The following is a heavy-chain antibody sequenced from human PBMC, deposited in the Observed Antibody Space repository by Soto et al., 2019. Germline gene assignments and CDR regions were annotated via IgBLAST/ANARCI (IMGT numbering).Heavy chain of an antibody. CDR2: IIPIFGTA. CDR1: GGTFSSYA. J-gene: IGHJ4*02. Sequence: ASVKVSCKASGGTFSSYAISWVRQAPGQGLEWMGGIIPIFGTANYAQKFQGRVTITADESTSTAYMELSSLRSEDTAVYYCARGRKVATMGSFDYWGQGTLVTVSS. CDR3: ARGRKVATMGSFDY. V-gene: IGHV1-69*13. D-gene: IGHD5-12*01.